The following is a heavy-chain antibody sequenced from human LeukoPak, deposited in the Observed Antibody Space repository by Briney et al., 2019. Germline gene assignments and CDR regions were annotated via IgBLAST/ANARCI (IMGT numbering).Heavy chain of an antibody. CDR2: ISSSSSYI. CDR3: TRDRNNYYFDY. Sequence: GGSLRLSCAASGFTFSSYSMNWVRQAPGKGLEWVSSISSSSSYIYYADSVKGRFTISRDNAKNSLYLQMNSLRAEDTALYYCTRDRNNYYFDYCGQGTLLSVSS. J-gene: IGHJ4*02. V-gene: IGHV3-21*01. D-gene: IGHD1-20*01. CDR1: GFTFSSYS.